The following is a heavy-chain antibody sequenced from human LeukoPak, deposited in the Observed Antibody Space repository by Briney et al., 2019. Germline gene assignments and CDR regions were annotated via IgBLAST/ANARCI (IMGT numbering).Heavy chain of an antibody. CDR3: TKGYYYGMDV. CDR1: GFTFRGSA. V-gene: IGHV3-73*01. J-gene: IGHJ6*02. Sequence: GGSLKLSCAASGFTFRGSAMHWVRQASGKGLEWVGRIRSKANSYATAYAASVKGRFTISRDDSKNTAYLQMNSLKTEDTAVYYCTKGYYYGMDVWGQGTTVTVSS. CDR2: IRSKANSYAT.